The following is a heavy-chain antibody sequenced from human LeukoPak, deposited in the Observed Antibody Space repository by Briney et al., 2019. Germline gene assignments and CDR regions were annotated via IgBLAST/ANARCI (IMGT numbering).Heavy chain of an antibody. Sequence: SETLSLTCAVSGGSISSGDFSWSWIRLPPGKGLEWIGYIYHSGSTYYNPSLKSRVTISVDRSKSQFSLKLSSVTAADTAVYFCARVRGYGDYDNWFDPWGQGTLVTVSS. V-gene: IGHV4-30-2*01. D-gene: IGHD4-17*01. J-gene: IGHJ5*02. CDR3: ARVRGYGDYDNWFDP. CDR2: IYHSGST. CDR1: GGSISSGDFS.